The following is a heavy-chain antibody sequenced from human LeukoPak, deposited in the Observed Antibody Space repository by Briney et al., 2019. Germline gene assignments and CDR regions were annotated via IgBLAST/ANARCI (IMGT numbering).Heavy chain of an antibody. Sequence: PGGSLRLSCAASGFMFSAHSMDWVRQAPGEGLEWVGRTRNKAGRYTTEYAASVKGRFTISRDDSRNSMYLQMNNLKTEDTAVYYCARDTAGAGEFDYWGQGTLVTVSS. V-gene: IGHV3-72*01. J-gene: IGHJ4*02. CDR2: TRNKAGRYTT. CDR3: ARDTAGAGEFDY. CDR1: GFMFSAHS. D-gene: IGHD3-10*01.